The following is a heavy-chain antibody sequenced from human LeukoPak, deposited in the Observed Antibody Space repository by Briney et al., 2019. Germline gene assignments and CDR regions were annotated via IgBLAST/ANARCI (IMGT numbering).Heavy chain of an antibody. CDR3: MAESSSPWEGY. J-gene: IGHJ4*02. CDR1: GFTFSRHW. D-gene: IGHD6-6*01. Sequence: GGSLRLSCADSGFTFSRHWMDWVCQAPGKGLEWVANIKEDGSVKNYVDSVKGRFTISRDNAKNSLYLQMNSLRAEDTAVYYCMAESSSPWEGYWGQGTLVTVSS. V-gene: IGHV3-7*01. CDR2: IKEDGSVK.